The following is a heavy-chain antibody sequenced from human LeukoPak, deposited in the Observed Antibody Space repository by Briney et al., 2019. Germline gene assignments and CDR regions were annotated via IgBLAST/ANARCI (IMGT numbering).Heavy chain of an antibody. CDR2: ISSSGGST. CDR1: GFPFSNYA. CDR3: ARGSSSLYYYMDV. V-gene: IGHV3-23*01. D-gene: IGHD2-2*01. Sequence: GGSLRLSCAASGFPFSNYAMNWVRQAPGKGLGWVSGISSSGGSTYYAESVKGRFTISRDDSKNTLYLQMNSLRAEDTAVFYCARGSSSLYYYMDVWGKGTTVTVSS. J-gene: IGHJ6*03.